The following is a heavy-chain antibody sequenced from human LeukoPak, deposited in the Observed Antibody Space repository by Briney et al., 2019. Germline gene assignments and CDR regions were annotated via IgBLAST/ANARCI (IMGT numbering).Heavy chain of an antibody. CDR1: GGSISSSSYF. J-gene: IGHJ3*02. D-gene: IGHD5-18*01. Sequence: SETLSLTCTVSGGSISSSSYFWVWIRQPPGKGLEWIGSIYYSGSTYYNPSLKSRVTISVDTSKNQFSLKLSSVTAADTAVYYCARGVDTAMVGRGDAFDIWGQGTMVTVSS. CDR2: IYYSGST. V-gene: IGHV4-39*07. CDR3: ARGVDTAMVGRGDAFDI.